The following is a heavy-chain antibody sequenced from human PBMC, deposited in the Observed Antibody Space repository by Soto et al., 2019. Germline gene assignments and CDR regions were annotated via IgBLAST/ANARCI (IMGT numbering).Heavy chain of an antibody. Sequence: GGSLRLSCAVSGFSFNAYGMSWVRQAPGKGLEWISFISGGGGTIYYADSVKGRFISSRDNSKSTLYLQMTSLSVDDTAVYYCAKDRGNGDTPNIYSYYGIEVWGQGTTVTVSS. J-gene: IGHJ6*02. D-gene: IGHD2-21*02. V-gene: IGHV3-23*01. CDR2: ISGGGGTI. CDR3: AKDRGNGDTPNIYSYYGIEV. CDR1: GFSFNAYG.